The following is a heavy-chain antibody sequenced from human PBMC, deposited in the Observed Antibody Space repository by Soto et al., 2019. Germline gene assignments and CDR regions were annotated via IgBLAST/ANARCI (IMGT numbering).Heavy chain of an antibody. V-gene: IGHV1-69*01. J-gene: IGHJ6*02. D-gene: IGHD3-3*01. CDR3: ARGGVTICGAITLQGRHGMDV. CDR2: MLPVYGSA. Sequence: QVQLVQSGAEVKKPGSSVKVSCKASGDTFSRSAFAWVRQAPGQGPEWMGGMLPVYGSANYAQKFRGRLTITADDSTSTTYMELSGLTSDDTGVYYWARGGVTICGAITLQGRHGMDVWGQGTTVIVSS. CDR1: GDTFSRSA.